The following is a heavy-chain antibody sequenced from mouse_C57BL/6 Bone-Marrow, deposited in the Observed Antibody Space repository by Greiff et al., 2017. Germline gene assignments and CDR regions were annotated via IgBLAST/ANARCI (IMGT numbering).Heavy chain of an antibody. CDR3: ARADWDGGDYFDY. V-gene: IGHV1-72*01. CDR2: IYPNSGGT. J-gene: IGHJ2*01. D-gene: IGHD4-1*01. Sequence: VQLQQPGAELVKPGASVKLSCKASGYTFTSYWMHWVKQRPGRGLEWIGRIYPNSGGTKYNEKFKSKATLTVDKPSSTAYMQLSSLTSEDSAVYYCARADWDGGDYFDYWGRGTAITVSA. CDR1: GYTFTSYW.